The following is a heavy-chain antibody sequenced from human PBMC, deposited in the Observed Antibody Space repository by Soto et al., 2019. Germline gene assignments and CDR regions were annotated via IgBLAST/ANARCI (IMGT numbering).Heavy chain of an antibody. Sequence: EVQLVESGGGLVEPGGSLRLSCAASGFTFKSAWMNWVRQAPGKGLEWVGRIYSRADGGTTDYAAPVKGRFTISRDDSEDTLFLQMSNLKTEDTAVYFCVKDDGGYPSTAPHWGQGTLVTVSS. D-gene: IGHD3-22*01. CDR2: IYSRADGGTT. CDR3: VKDDGGYPSTAPH. V-gene: IGHV3-15*07. CDR1: GFTFKSAW. J-gene: IGHJ4*02.